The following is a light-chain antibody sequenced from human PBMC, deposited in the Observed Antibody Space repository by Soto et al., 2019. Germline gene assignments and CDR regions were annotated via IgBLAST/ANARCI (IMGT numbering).Light chain of an antibody. J-gene: IGKJ4*01. CDR1: QSVGSK. CDR2: DAS. Sequence: EVGMTQSPATLSVSPGDRATLSCRASQSVGSKLTWYQQKPGQAPRLLIYDASTRATGVPARFSGSGSGTEFTLTISGLQSEDFAVYYCHQYDTWPLTFGGGAKVDIK. V-gene: IGKV3-15*01. CDR3: HQYDTWPLT.